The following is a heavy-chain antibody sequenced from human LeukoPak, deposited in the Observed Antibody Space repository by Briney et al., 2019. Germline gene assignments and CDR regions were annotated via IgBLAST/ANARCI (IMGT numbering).Heavy chain of an antibody. CDR2: IYTSGST. Sequence: SQTLSLTCTVSGGSISSGSYYWNWIRQPAGKGLEWIGRIYTSGSTNYNPSLKSRVTMSVDTSKNQFSLKLSSVTAADTAVYYCARGVRGWYSSGGNWFDPWGQGTLVTVSS. CDR1: GGSISSGSYY. CDR3: ARGVRGWYSSGGNWFDP. V-gene: IGHV4-61*02. D-gene: IGHD6-19*01. J-gene: IGHJ5*02.